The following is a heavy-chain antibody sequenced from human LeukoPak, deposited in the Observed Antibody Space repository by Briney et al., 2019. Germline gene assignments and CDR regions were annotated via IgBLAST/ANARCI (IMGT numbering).Heavy chain of an antibody. CDR2: ISGSGAST. V-gene: IGHV3-23*01. J-gene: IGHJ4*02. CDR3: AKDQDYDYIWGSSRV. Sequence: GGSLRLSCVVSGFTFSDYAMSWVRQAPGKGLEWVSAISGSGASTIYADSVRGRFTTSRDNSKNTLYLQMDSLRAEDTAVYYCAKDQDYDYIWGSSRVWGQGTLVTVSS. D-gene: IGHD3-16*02. CDR1: GFTFSDYA.